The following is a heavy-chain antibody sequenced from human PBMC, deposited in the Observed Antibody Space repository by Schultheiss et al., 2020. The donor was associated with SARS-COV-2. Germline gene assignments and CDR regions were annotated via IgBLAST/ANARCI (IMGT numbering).Heavy chain of an antibody. CDR1: GGSFSGYY. J-gene: IGHJ3*02. V-gene: IGHV4-34*01. CDR2: INHSGST. D-gene: IGHD4-11*01. Sequence: SQTLSLTCAVYGGSFSGYYWSWIRQPPGKGLEWIGEINHSGSTNYNPSLKSRVTISVDTSKNQFSLKLSSVTAADTAVYYCARAACPECDEMTTVTINAFDIWGQGTMVTVSS. CDR3: ARAACPECDEMTTVTINAFDI.